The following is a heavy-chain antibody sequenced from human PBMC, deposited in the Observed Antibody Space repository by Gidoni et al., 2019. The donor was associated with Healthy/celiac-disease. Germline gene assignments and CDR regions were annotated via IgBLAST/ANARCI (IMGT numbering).Heavy chain of an antibody. D-gene: IGHD3-22*01. V-gene: IGHV4-39*01. CDR1: GGSISSSSYY. CDR3: ARHHYDSSGYYSILSDY. CDR2: IYYSGST. J-gene: IGHJ4*02. Sequence: QLQLQESGPGLVKPSETLSLTCTVSGGSISSSSYYWGWIRQPPGKGLEWIGSIYYSGSTYYNPSLKSRVTISVDTSKNQFSLKLSSVTAADTAVYYCARHHYDSSGYYSILSDYWGQGTLVTVSS.